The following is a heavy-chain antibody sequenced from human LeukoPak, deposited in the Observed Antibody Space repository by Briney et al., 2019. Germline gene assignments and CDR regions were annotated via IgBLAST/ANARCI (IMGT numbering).Heavy chain of an antibody. J-gene: IGHJ4*02. CDR2: INQDGSET. D-gene: IGHD6-13*01. CDR3: GCIGSSWYEDF. Sequence: GGSLRLSCAASGFTLRNYWMTWVRQAPGKGLEWVASINQDGSETHCVDSVKGRFTISRDNAKNLLYLQMRSLRAEDTAVYYCGCIGSSWYEDFWGQGTLVTVSS. CDR1: GFTLRNYW. V-gene: IGHV3-7*01.